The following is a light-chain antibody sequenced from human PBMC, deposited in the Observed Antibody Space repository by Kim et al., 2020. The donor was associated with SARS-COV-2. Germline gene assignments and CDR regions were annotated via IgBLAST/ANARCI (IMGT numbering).Light chain of an antibody. CDR3: LKDYNYPRT. J-gene: IGKJ1*01. CDR2: AAS. CDR1: QGIRND. Sequence: AIQMTQSPSSLFASVGDRVTITCRASQGIRNDLGWYQQKPGKAPKLLIYAASSLQSGVPSRFSGSGSGTDFTLTISSLQPEDFATYYCLKDYNYPRTFGQGTKVDIK. V-gene: IGKV1-6*01.